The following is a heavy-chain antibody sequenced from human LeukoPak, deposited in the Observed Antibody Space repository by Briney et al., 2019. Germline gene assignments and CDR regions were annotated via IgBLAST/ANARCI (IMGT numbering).Heavy chain of an antibody. Sequence: GGSLRLSCAASGFTFRRYGMSWVRQAPGKGLEWVSGLNWDGGTTGHADSVKGRFTISRDNAKNSLYLQMNSLRAEDTALYYCARAQTYGDYRLLLDYWGQGTLVTVSS. CDR1: GFTFRRYG. D-gene: IGHD4-17*01. J-gene: IGHJ4*02. CDR3: ARAQTYGDYRLLLDY. V-gene: IGHV3-20*04. CDR2: LNWDGGTT.